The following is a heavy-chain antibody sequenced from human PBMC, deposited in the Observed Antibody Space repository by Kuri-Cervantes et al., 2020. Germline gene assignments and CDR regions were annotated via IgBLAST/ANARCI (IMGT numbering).Heavy chain of an antibody. CDR2: IYYSGST. V-gene: IGHV4-39*01. CDR1: GGSISSSSYY. D-gene: IGHD3-16*02. Sequence: SETLSLTCTVSGGSISSSSYYWGWIRQPPGKGLEWIGSIYYSGSTYYNPSLKSRVTISVDTSKNQFSLKLSFVTAADTAVYYCARRVHDYVWGSYRYLYNWFDPWGQGTLVTVSS. J-gene: IGHJ5*02. CDR3: ARRVHDYVWGSYRYLYNWFDP.